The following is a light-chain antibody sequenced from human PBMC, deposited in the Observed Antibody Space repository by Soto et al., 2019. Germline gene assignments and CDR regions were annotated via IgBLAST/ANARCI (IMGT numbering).Light chain of an antibody. Sequence: EIVLTESSATLSLSQGERSTLSCSASQSVTSNALAWYQQKPGQAPRLLIYGVSSRATGIPDRSSGSGSGTDFTLTISSLEPEDFEVYYCQQRSKWPLTFGGGTKVDIK. CDR1: QSVTSN. CDR2: GVS. V-gene: IGKV3-11*01. J-gene: IGKJ4*01. CDR3: QQRSKWPLT.